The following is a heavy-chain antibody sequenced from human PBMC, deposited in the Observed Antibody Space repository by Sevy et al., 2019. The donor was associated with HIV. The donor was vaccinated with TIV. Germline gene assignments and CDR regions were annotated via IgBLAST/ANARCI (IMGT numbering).Heavy chain of an antibody. D-gene: IGHD2-2*01. CDR2: INHSGSA. CDR3: ARHCSTISCSHAFDI. J-gene: IGHJ3*02. Sequence: SETLSLTCAVYSGSFSGYYWSWIRQPPGKGLEWIGEINHSGSANYNPSLKSRVTISVDTSKNQFSLKLSSVTAADTAVYYCARHCSTISCSHAFDIWGLRTMVTVSS. CDR1: SGSFSGYY. V-gene: IGHV4-34*01.